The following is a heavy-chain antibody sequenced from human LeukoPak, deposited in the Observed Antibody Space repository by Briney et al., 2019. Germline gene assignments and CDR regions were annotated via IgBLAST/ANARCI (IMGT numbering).Heavy chain of an antibody. D-gene: IGHD3-22*01. CDR1: GFTFSSYE. Sequence: GGSLRLSCAASGFTFSSYEMSWVRQAAGKGLEWVSYISSSGSTIYYASSVRGRFTISRENAKNLLQMQIYSLAAEDTAVYYCARGITMIVVANFAFDYWGQGNLVTVSS. V-gene: IGHV3-48*03. CDR3: ARGITMIVVANFAFDY. CDR2: ISSSGSTI. J-gene: IGHJ4*02.